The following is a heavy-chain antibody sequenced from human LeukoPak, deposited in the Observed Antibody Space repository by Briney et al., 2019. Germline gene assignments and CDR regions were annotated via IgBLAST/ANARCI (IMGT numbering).Heavy chain of an antibody. V-gene: IGHV4-59*01. Sequence: PSETLSLTCTVSGGSISIYYWSWIRQPPGKGLEWIGYFYYSGSTNYNPSLKSRVTISVDTSKNQFSLKLSSVTAADTAVYYCARVDGRDGYNYDYYYYMDVWGKGTTVTVSS. D-gene: IGHD5-24*01. CDR2: FYYSGST. CDR3: ARVDGRDGYNYDYYYYMDV. J-gene: IGHJ6*03. CDR1: GGSISIYY.